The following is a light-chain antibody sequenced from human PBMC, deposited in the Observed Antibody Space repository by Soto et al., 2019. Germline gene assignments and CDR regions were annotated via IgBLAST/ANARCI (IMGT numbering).Light chain of an antibody. J-gene: IGLJ2*01. CDR3: CSYAGRSTVI. CDR1: SGDIGTYNL. CDR2: EGN. V-gene: IGLV2-23*01. Sequence: QSALTQPASVSGSPGQSITISCPEYSGDIGTYNLVSWYQQHPGRAPKLIIFEGNKRPSGVSNRFSASKSGNTASLAISGLQAEDEADYHCCSYAGRSTVICGGGTK.